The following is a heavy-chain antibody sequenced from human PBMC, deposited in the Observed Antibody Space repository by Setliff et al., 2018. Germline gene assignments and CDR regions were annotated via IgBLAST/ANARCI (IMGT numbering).Heavy chain of an antibody. CDR1: GGSFSGYY. CDR3: MGSYGSWGYYFDY. CDR2: INHSGST. V-gene: IGHV4-34*01. D-gene: IGHD5-18*01. Sequence: SETLSLTCAVYGGSFSGYYWSWIRQPPGKGLEWIGEINHSGSTNYNPSLKSRVTISVDTSRNQFSLKLSSVTAADTAVYYCMGSYGSWGYYFDYWGQGTLVTVSS. J-gene: IGHJ4*02.